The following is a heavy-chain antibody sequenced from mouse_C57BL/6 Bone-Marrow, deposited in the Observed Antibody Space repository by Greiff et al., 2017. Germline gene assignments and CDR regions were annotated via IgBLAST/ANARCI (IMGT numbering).Heavy chain of an antibody. Sequence: QVQLQQSGAELVRPGASVKLSCKASGYTFTDYYINWVKQRPGQGLEWIARIYPGSGNTYYTEKFKGKATLTAEKSSSTAYMQLSSLTSEDSAVYFCARENYSKYFDYWGQGTTLTGSS. V-gene: IGHV1-76*01. J-gene: IGHJ2*01. D-gene: IGHD2-5*01. CDR2: IYPGSGNT. CDR1: GYTFTDYY. CDR3: ARENYSKYFDY.